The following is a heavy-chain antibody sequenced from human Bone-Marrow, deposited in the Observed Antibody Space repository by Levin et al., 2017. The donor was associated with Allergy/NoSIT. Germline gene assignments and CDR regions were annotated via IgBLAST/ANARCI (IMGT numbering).Heavy chain of an antibody. CDR1: GFTFTSYA. Sequence: GGSLRLSCAASGFTFTSYAMSWVRQAPGKGLEWVSGISGSGDSTYYADSVKGRFTISRDYSKNTLYLQMNSLRAEDTAIYYCAKNRQWLAPKYFDYWGQGTLVTVSS. CDR2: ISGSGDST. CDR3: AKNRQWLAPKYFDY. J-gene: IGHJ4*02. V-gene: IGHV3-23*01. D-gene: IGHD6-19*01.